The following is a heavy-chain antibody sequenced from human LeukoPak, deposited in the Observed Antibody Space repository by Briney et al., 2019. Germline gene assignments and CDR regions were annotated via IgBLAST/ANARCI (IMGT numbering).Heavy chain of an antibody. V-gene: IGHV4-39*01. CDR3: ARRRYYDSTGYLE. D-gene: IGHD3-22*01. Sequence: SETLSLTCTISGGFISSSSYYWGWIRQPPGKGLEWIGDIYYGGSTYYNPALKSRVSMSIDTSKNQFSLELRSVAAADTALYYCARRRYYDSTGYLEWGQGTLVTVTS. CDR1: GGFISSSSYY. CDR2: IYYGGST. J-gene: IGHJ1*01.